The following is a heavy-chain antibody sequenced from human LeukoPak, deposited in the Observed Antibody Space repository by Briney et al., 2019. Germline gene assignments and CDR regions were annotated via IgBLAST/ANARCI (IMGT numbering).Heavy chain of an antibody. V-gene: IGHV3-9*01. CDR3: AKDLVAGMPIRAFDI. Sequence: AGGSLRLSCAASGFTFDDYAMHWVRHAPGKGLEWVSGISWNSGSIGYADSVKGRFTISRDNAKNSLYLQMNSLRAEDTAVYYCAKDLVAGMPIRAFDIWGQGTMVTVSS. CDR2: ISWNSGSI. J-gene: IGHJ3*02. CDR1: GFTFDDYA. D-gene: IGHD6-19*01.